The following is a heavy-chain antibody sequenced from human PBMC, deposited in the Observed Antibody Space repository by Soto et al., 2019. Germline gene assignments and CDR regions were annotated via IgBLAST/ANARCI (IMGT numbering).Heavy chain of an antibody. Sequence: SETLSLTCTVSGGSISSYYWSWIRQPPGKGLEWIGYVHDSWGSHYNPSLKSRVAISLDTSKSQFSLKLTSVTATDTAVYYCARDQADIVVGTTLYYYYGMDVWGQGTTVTVSS. CDR3: ARDQADIVVGTTLYYYYGMDV. CDR2: VHDSWGS. V-gene: IGHV4-59*12. D-gene: IGHD2-15*01. J-gene: IGHJ6*02. CDR1: GGSISSYY.